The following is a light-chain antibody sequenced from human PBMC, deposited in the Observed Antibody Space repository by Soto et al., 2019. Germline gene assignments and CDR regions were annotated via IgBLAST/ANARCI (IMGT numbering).Light chain of an antibody. CDR3: QQYGSSPPSST. Sequence: EFVLTQSPGTLSLSPGERATLSCRASQTVRNNYLAWYQQKPGQAPRLLIYGASNRATDIPDRFSGRGSGTDFTLTISRLEPEDFAVYYCQQYGSSPPSSTFGQVTRLEIK. CDR2: GAS. CDR1: QTVRNNY. V-gene: IGKV3-20*01. J-gene: IGKJ5*01.